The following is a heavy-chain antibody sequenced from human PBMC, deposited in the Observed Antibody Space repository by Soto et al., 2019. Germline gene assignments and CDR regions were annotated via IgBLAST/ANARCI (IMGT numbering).Heavy chain of an antibody. CDR2: VSYSGST. J-gene: IGHJ5*02. CDR1: GGAIGGYY. V-gene: IGHV4-59*01. Sequence: PSETLSLTCSLSGGAIGGYYWSWIRQPPGKALEWIGYVSYSGSTDYHPSLKSRVSISIDTSKNQFSLKMISVTAADTAVYYCARERQVGPSPGRFDPWGQGTLVTVSS. CDR3: ARERQVGPSPGRFDP.